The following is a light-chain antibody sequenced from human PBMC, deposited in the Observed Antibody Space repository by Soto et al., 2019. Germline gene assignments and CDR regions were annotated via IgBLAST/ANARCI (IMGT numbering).Light chain of an antibody. CDR1: AMVVGGYNY. J-gene: IGLJ2*01. CDR2: VVS. V-gene: IGLV2-11*01. CDR3: CSYAGSNVV. Sequence: QSVLTQPRSVSGSPGQSVTISCTGTAMVVGGYNYFSWYQQHPGKAPKLMIYVVSKRPSGVPDRFSGSKSGNTASLTISGLQAEDEADYYCCSYAGSNVVFGGGTKVTVL.